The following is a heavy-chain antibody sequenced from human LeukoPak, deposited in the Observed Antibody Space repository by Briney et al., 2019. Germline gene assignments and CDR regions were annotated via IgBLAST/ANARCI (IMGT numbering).Heavy chain of an antibody. J-gene: IGHJ4*02. D-gene: IGHD6-13*01. Sequence: SQTLSLTCAISGDSVSINSAAWNWIRQSPSRGVYGLGRTYYRSKWYNDYAVCVKGRIAINTDTSKNQFSLQLNSVTPEDTAVYYCGRGKGRSPLFDYWGQGTLVTVSS. V-gene: IGHV6-1*01. CDR1: GDSVSINSAA. CDR3: GRGKGRSPLFDY. CDR2: TYYRSKWYN.